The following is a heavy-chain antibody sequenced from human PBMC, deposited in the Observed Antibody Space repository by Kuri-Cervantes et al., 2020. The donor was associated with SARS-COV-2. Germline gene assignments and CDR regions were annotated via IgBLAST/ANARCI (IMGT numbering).Heavy chain of an antibody. Sequence: GESLKISCAASGFTFRSYSMNWVRQAPGKGLEWVSSISSSSSYMYYADSVKGRFTISRDNAKNSLYLQMNSLRAEDTAVYYCAREGHDYSNLRTPYYYYYYMDVWGKGTTVTVSS. J-gene: IGHJ6*03. CDR1: GFTFRSYS. CDR2: ISSSSSYM. D-gene: IGHD4-11*01. V-gene: IGHV3-21*01. CDR3: AREGHDYSNLRTPYYYYYYMDV.